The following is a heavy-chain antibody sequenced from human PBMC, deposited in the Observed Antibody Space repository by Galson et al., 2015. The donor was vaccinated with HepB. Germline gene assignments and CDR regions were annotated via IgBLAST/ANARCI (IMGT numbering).Heavy chain of an antibody. V-gene: IGHV3-30*04. CDR1: GFTFSSYA. J-gene: IGHJ4*02. D-gene: IGHD3-22*01. CDR2: ISYDGSNK. Sequence: LRLSCAASGFTFSSYAMHWVRQAPGKGLEWVAVISYDGSNKYYADSVKGRFTISRDNSKNTLYLQMNSLRAEDTAVYYCARGEYYYDSSGYSLFDYWGQGTLVTVSS. CDR3: ARGEYYYDSSGYSLFDY.